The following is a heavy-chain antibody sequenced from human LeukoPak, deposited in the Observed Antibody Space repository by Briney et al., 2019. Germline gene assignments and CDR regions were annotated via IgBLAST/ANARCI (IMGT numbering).Heavy chain of an antibody. CDR1: GSTFSSYG. CDR3: AKEGLAW. V-gene: IGHV3-33*06. Sequence: PGRSLRLSCAASGSTFSSYGMHWVRQAPGKGLEWVAVIWYDGSNKYYADSLKGRFTISRDNSKNTLYLQVNSLRAEDTAVYYCAKEGLAWWGQGTLVTVSS. CDR2: IWYDGSNK. J-gene: IGHJ4*02.